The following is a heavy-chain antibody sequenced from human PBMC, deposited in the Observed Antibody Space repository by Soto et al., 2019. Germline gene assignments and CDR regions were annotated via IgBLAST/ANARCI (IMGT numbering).Heavy chain of an antibody. D-gene: IGHD2-8*01. CDR2: INHSGST. J-gene: IGHJ5*02. CDR3: ARGTIVLMVYAPGGWFDP. V-gene: IGHV4-34*01. Sequence: PSETLSLTCAVYGGSFSGYYRSWIRQPPGKGLEWIGEINHSGSTNYNPSLKSRVTISVDTSKNQFSLKLSSVTAADTAVYYCARGTIVLMVYAPGGWFDPWGQGTLVTVSS. CDR1: GGSFSGYY.